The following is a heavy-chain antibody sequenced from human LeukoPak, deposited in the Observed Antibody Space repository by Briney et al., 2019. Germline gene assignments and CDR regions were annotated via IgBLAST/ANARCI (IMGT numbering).Heavy chain of an antibody. CDR2: IIPILGIA. Sequence: RASVKVSCKASGYTFTSYGIRWVRQAPGQGLEWMGRIIPILGIANYAQKFQGRVTITADKSTSTAYMELSSLRSEDTAVYYCARVPVAGTGRWFDPWGQGTLVTVSS. V-gene: IGHV1-69*04. CDR3: ARVPVAGTGRWFDP. D-gene: IGHD6-19*01. J-gene: IGHJ5*02. CDR1: GYTFTSYG.